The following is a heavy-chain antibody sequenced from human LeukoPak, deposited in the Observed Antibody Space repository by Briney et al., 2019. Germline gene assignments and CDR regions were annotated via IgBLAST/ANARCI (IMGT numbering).Heavy chain of an antibody. CDR1: GYTFTSYY. Sequence: ASVKVSCKASGYTFTSYYMHWVRQAPGQGLEWMGIINPSGGSTSYAQKFQGRVTMTRDTPTSTVYMELSSLRSEDTAVYYCARVTGTGGNPYYFDYWGQGTLVTVSS. CDR3: ARVTGTGGNPYYFDY. D-gene: IGHD4-23*01. V-gene: IGHV1-46*01. CDR2: INPSGGST. J-gene: IGHJ4*02.